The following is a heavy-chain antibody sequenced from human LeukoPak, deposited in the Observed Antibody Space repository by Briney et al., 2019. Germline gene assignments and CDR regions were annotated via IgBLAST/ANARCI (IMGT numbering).Heavy chain of an antibody. J-gene: IGHJ4*02. CDR2: IIPIFGTA. D-gene: IGHD6-13*01. Sequence: SVKVSCKASGGTFSSYAISWVRQAPGQGLEWMGGIIPIFGTANYAQKFQGRVTITADESTSTAYMELSSLRSEDPAVYYCARYSSSWYSFDYWGQGTLVTVSS. CDR1: GGTFSSYA. V-gene: IGHV1-69*01. CDR3: ARYSSSWYSFDY.